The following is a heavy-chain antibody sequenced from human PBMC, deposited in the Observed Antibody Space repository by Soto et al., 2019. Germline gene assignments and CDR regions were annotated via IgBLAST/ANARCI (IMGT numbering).Heavy chain of an antibody. D-gene: IGHD3-10*01. V-gene: IGHV3-33*01. J-gene: IGHJ4*02. CDR3: ARALGSFGSGTSYVDY. CDR1: GLTFSNYG. CDR2: IWYDGSNK. Sequence: QVQLVDSGGGVVQPGRSLRLSCAASGLTFSNYGFHWVRQSPGKGLEWVALIWYDGSNKYYADSVRGRFTISRDDSKNTLYLQMNSLRVEDTAVYYCARALGSFGSGTSYVDYCGQGSLVPVSS.